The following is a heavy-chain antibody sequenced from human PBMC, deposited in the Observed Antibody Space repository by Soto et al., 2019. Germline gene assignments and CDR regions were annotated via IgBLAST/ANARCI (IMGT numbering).Heavy chain of an antibody. J-gene: IGHJ6*02. CDR3: ARGSVRKGYCSGGSCPDSYYYGMDV. Sequence: SETLSLTCAVSGGSISSSNWWSWVRQPPGKGLEWIGEIYHSGSTNYNPSLKSRVTISVDKSKNQFSLKLSSVTAADTAVYYCARGSVRKGYCSGGSCPDSYYYGMDVWGQGTTVTVS. CDR1: GGSISSSNW. V-gene: IGHV4-4*02. D-gene: IGHD2-15*01. CDR2: IYHSGST.